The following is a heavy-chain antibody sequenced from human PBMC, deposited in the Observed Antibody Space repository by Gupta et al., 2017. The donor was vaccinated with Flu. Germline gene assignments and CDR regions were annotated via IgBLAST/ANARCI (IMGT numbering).Heavy chain of an antibody. CDR1: GFKFKNYA. V-gene: IGHV3-23*01. D-gene: IGHD3-3*01. Sequence: EEQLLASGGRSVQLGGSLRLSCLAYGFKFKNYAMHRVHQAPWKGLECVSGSSVIGERSDLIDSVKGRFTISRDNSNNTLFLQISSLTAADTGIYVCAKDLGNGVAGFWDGMDSWGPGTTVTVSS. CDR2: SSVIGERS. CDR3: AKDLGNGVAGFWDGMDS. J-gene: IGHJ6*02.